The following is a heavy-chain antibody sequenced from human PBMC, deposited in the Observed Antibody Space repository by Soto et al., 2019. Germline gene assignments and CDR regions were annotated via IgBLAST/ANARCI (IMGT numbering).Heavy chain of an antibody. CDR3: ARGLRYSSRTYDF. CDR1: GSTLSIYR. D-gene: IGHD6-13*01. V-gene: IGHV3-48*01. CDR2: IMPGSSHI. Sequence: GGSMRLSCAASGSTLSIYRMNWVRKAPGKGLEWVSYIMPGSSHIFYADSVKGRFTISRDNAKNSLYLQMNSLRAEDTAMYYCARGLRYSSRTYDFWGQGALVTSPQ. J-gene: IGHJ4*02.